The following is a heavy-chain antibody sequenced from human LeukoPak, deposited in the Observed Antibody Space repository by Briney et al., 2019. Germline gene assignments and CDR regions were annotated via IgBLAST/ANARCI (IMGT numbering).Heavy chain of an antibody. V-gene: IGHV1-24*01. CDR1: GYTLTELS. D-gene: IGHD1-26*01. Sequence: ASVKVSCKVSGYTLTELSIHWVRQAPGKGLEWMGGFDPEDGETIYAQKFQGRVTMTEDTSTDTAYMELSSLRSEDTAVYYCATDRGSYYFIDYWGQGTLVTVSS. CDR3: ATDRGSYYFIDY. J-gene: IGHJ4*02. CDR2: FDPEDGET.